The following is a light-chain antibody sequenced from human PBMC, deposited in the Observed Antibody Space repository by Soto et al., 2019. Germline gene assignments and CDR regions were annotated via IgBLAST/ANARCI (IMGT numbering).Light chain of an antibody. CDR1: QTVRNNY. Sequence: EIVLTQSPGTLSLSPGERATLSCRASQTVRNNYLAWYQQKPGQAPRLLIYDASNRATGIPARFSGSGSGTEFTLTITSLQPDDFATYYCQQYNTYSPTFGQGTKVDIK. CDR2: DAS. CDR3: QQYNTYSPT. V-gene: IGKV3-20*01. J-gene: IGKJ1*01.